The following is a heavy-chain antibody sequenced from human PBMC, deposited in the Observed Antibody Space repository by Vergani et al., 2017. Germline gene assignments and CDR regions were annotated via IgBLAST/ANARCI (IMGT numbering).Heavy chain of an antibody. CDR1: GFTFSNAW. J-gene: IGHJ5*02. Sequence: EVQLVESGGGLVKPGGSLRLSCAASGFTFSNAWMSWVRQAPGKGLEWVGRIKSKTDGGTTDYAAPVKVRFTISRVDSKNTQYLQMNSLRAEDTAVYYCARVYGVVVVPAAIAGWFDPWGQGTLVTVSS. CDR3: ARVYGVVVVPAAIAGWFDP. V-gene: IGHV3-15*01. D-gene: IGHD2-2*01. CDR2: IKSKTDGGTT.